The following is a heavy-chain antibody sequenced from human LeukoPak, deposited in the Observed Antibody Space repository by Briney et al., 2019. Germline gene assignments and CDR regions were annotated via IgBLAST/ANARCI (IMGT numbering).Heavy chain of an antibody. V-gene: IGHV4-59*12. CDR1: GGSISFYY. CDR2: IYYSGSA. J-gene: IGHJ4*02. Sequence: SETPSLTCTVSGGSISFYYWSWIRQPPGKGLEWIGYIYYSGSANYNPSLESRVAISVDTSKNQFSLKLTSVTAADTAIYYCVRNGFHSLHYWGQGTLVTVSS. D-gene: IGHD2-8*01. CDR3: VRNGFHSLHY.